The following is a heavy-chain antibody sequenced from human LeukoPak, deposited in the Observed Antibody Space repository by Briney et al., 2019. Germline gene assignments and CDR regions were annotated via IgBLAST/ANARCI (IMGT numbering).Heavy chain of an antibody. D-gene: IGHD2-15*01. Sequence: PSETLSLTCAVSGGSISSGGYSWSWIRQPPGKGLEWIGYIYYSGSTNYNSSLKSRVTISIDTSKNQFSLKLSSVTAADTAVYYCARSALSVVVAADHGGLNWFDPWGQGTLVTVSS. CDR3: ARSALSVVVAADHGGLNWFDP. CDR2: IYYSGST. CDR1: GGSISSGGYS. J-gene: IGHJ5*02. V-gene: IGHV4-61*08.